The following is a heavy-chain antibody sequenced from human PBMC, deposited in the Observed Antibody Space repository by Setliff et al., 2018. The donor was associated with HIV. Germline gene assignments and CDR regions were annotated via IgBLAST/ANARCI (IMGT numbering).Heavy chain of an antibody. CDR2: MNPNSGNT. CDR1: GYTFTSYD. J-gene: IGHJ4*02. V-gene: IGHV1-8*02. CDR3: ARGRKQPITIFGVVSRNVAHYFDY. D-gene: IGHD3-3*01. Sequence: GASVKVSCKASGYTFTSYDINWMRQATGQGLEWMGWMNPNSGNTGYAQKFQGRVTMTRNTSISTAYMELSSLRSEDTAVYYCARGRKQPITIFGVVSRNVAHYFDYWGQGTLVTVSS.